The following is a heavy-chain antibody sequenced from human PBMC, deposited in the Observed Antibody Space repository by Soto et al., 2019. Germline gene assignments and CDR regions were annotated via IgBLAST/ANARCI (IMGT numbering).Heavy chain of an antibody. V-gene: IGHV3-15*07. CDR2: IKSKTDGGTT. Sequence: GGSLRLSCAASGFTFSNAWMNWVRQAPGKGLEWVGRIKSKTDGGTTDYAAPVKGRFTISRDDSKNTLYLQMNSLKTEDTAVYYCTTPPVSSPPMNYYYYYGMDVWGQGTTVTVSS. J-gene: IGHJ6*02. CDR1: GFTFSNAW. D-gene: IGHD6-6*01. CDR3: TTPPVSSPPMNYYYYYGMDV.